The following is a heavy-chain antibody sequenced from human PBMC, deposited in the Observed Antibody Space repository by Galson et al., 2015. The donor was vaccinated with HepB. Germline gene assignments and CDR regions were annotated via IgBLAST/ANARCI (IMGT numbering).Heavy chain of an antibody. CDR3: ARERPFCNETSCHYTWFDP. J-gene: IGHJ5*02. CDR1: GYTFSRYA. Sequence: SVKVSCKASGYTFSRYAMHWVRQAPGQRPEWMGWINTGNAKTKYSQKFQGRLTFTRDASALTASMELSRLTSEDTAVYFCARERPFCNETSCHYTWFDPWGQGTLVTVSS. V-gene: IGHV1-3*04. D-gene: IGHD2/OR15-2a*01. CDR2: INTGNAKT.